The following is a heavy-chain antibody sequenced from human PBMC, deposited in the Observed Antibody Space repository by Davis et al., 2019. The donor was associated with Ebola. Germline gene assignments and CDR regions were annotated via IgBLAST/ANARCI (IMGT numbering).Heavy chain of an antibody. CDR2: IYYSGST. CDR1: GGSISSSSYY. D-gene: IGHD6-19*01. J-gene: IGHJ5*02. CDR3: ARSESSGWLIPGVGWFDP. Sequence: MPSETLSLTCTVSGGSISSSSYYWGWIRQPPGKGLEWIGSIYYSGSTYYNPSLKSRVTISVDTSKNQFSLKLSSVTAADTAVYYCARSESSGWLIPGVGWFDPWGQGTLVTVSS. V-gene: IGHV4-39*01.